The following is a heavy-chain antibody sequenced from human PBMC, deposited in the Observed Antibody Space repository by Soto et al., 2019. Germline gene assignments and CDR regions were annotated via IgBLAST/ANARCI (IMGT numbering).Heavy chain of an antibody. J-gene: IGHJ3*02. D-gene: IGHD6-6*01. Sequence: QITLKESGPTLVKPTQTLTLTCTFSGFSLSTNGVGVGWIRQPPGKALEWLALIYWDDDKRYSPSLKSRLTTSKGTSKNQVVLTMTNMDLVDTATYYCAHRPSHFSPNGFDSWGQGTMVIVSS. V-gene: IGHV2-5*02. CDR3: AHRPSHFSPNGFDS. CDR2: IYWDDDK. CDR1: GFSLSTNGVG.